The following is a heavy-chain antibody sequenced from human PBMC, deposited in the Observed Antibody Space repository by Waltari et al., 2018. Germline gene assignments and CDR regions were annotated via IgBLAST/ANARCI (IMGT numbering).Heavy chain of an antibody. CDR1: GGTFSRYA. CDR2: IIPIFGTA. D-gene: IGHD3-22*01. J-gene: IGHJ4*02. V-gene: IGHV1-69*01. CDR3: ARSGQSGWLLDY. Sequence: QVQLVQSGAEVKKPGSSVKVSCKASGGTFSRYAISRLRQAPGQGLEWMGGIIPIFGTANYAQKFQGRVTITADESTSTAYMELSSLRSEDTAVYYCARSGQSGWLLDYWGQGTLVTVSS.